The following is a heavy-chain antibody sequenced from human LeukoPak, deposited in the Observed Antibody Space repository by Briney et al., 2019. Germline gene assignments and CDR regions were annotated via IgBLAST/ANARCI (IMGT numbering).Heavy chain of an antibody. CDR1: GGSISSYY. Sequence: SETLSLTCTVSGGSISSYYWGWIRQPPGKGLEWIGSIYYSGSTYYNPSLKSRVTISVDTSKNQFSLKLSSVTAADTAVYYCVRHRCYYYYMDVWGKGTTVTVSS. CDR2: IYYSGST. D-gene: IGHD2-8*01. CDR3: VRHRCYYYYMDV. J-gene: IGHJ6*03. V-gene: IGHV4-39*01.